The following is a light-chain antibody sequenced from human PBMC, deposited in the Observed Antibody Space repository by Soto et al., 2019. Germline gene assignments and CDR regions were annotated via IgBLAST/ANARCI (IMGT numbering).Light chain of an antibody. CDR1: QSLSSK. CDR3: QQYSEYPWT. J-gene: IGKJ1*01. Sequence: DIQMTQSRANLSASVGDRVIITCRASQSLSSKLAWYQQRPGTAPKLFIYKASSLESGVPSRFSGSESGTELTLTISSLQPDDLATYYCQQYSEYPWTFGQGTKVEIK. CDR2: KAS. V-gene: IGKV1-5*03.